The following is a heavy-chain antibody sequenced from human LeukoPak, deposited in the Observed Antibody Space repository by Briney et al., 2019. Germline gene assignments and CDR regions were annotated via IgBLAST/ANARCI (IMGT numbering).Heavy chain of an antibody. CDR3: ARVRFGARDAFDI. Sequence: GASVKVSCKASGYTFTSYYMHWVRQAPGQGLEWMGWISAYNGNTNYAQKLQGRVTMTTDTSTSTAYMELRSLRSDDTAVYYCARVRFGARDAFDIWGQGTMVTVSS. CDR1: GYTFTSYY. V-gene: IGHV1-18*04. J-gene: IGHJ3*02. D-gene: IGHD3-3*01. CDR2: ISAYNGNT.